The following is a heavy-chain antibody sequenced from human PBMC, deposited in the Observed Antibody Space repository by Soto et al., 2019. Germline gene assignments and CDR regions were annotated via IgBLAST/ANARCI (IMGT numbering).Heavy chain of an antibody. Sequence: PGGSLRLSCSAAWFTFRSYCIHWGRQGPGKGLEWVAVIWYDGSNKYYADSVKGRFTISRDNSKNTLYLQMNSLRAEDTAVYYCARVSNGWLGHNWFDPWGQGTLVTVSS. CDR1: WFTFRSYC. V-gene: IGHV3-33*01. J-gene: IGHJ5*02. CDR3: ARVSNGWLGHNWFDP. CDR2: IWYDGSNK. D-gene: IGHD6-19*01.